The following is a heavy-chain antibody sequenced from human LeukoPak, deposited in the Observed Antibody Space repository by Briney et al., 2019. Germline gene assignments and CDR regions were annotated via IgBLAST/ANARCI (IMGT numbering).Heavy chain of an antibody. CDR3: ARDRSSSWYLDN. Sequence: PGGSLRLSRAASGFTFSSYSMNWVRLAPGKGLEWVSSISSSSSYIYYADSVKGRFTISRDNAKNSLYLQMNSLRAEDTAVYYCARDRSSSWYLDNWGQGTLVTVSS. V-gene: IGHV3-21*01. J-gene: IGHJ4*02. CDR2: ISSSSSYI. D-gene: IGHD6-13*01. CDR1: GFTFSSYS.